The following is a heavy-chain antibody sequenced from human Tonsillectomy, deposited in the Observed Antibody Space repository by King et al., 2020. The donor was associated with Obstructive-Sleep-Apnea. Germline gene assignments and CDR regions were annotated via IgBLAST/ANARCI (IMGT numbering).Heavy chain of an antibody. CDR3: ARDYDIGWLAMDV. Sequence: QLQESGPGLVKPSETLSLTCTVSGDSVSSGNYYWSWIRQPPGKGPEWIGYTYYNGRTKYNPALKSRVTISVDMSKNQFSLNLSSVTAADTAVYYCARDYDIGWLAMDVWGQGTTVTVSS. V-gene: IGHV4-61*01. D-gene: IGHD3-9*01. CDR2: TYYNGRT. J-gene: IGHJ6*02. CDR1: GDSVSSGNYY.